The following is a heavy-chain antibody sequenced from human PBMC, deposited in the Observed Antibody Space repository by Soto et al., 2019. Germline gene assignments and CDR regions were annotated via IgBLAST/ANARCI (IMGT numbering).Heavy chain of an antibody. V-gene: IGHV3-30*02. CDR3: VKSRGGNNFDFFD. CDR2: IWYDGSNK. J-gene: IGHJ4*02. CDR1: GFTFSSYV. Sequence: GGSRRRSWAASGFTFSSYVMHGVRKAPGKGLEWVAVIWYDGSNKYYADSVKGRFTISRDNSKNTLYLQMSSLSADDTAVYYCVKSRGGNNFDFFDWGQGALVTVSS. D-gene: IGHD5-12*01.